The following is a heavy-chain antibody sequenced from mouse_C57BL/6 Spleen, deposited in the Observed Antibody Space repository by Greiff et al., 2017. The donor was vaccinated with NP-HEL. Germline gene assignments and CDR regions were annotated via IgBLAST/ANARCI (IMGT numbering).Heavy chain of an antibody. CDR3: ARGYYYFDD. Sequence: EVKLVESEGGLVQPGSSMKLSCTASGFTFSDYYMAWVRQVPEKGLEWVANINYDGSSTYYLDSLKSRFIISRDNAKNILYLQMSSLKSEDTATYYCARGYYYFDDWGQGTTLTVSS. V-gene: IGHV5-16*01. CDR2: INYDGSST. J-gene: IGHJ2*01. D-gene: IGHD2-3*01. CDR1: GFTFSDYY.